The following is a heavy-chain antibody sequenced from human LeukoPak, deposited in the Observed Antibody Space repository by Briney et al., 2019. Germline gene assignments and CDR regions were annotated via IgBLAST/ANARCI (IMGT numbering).Heavy chain of an antibody. CDR1: GGSISSYY. D-gene: IGHD1-1*01. J-gene: IGHJ2*01. V-gene: IGHV4-59*08. Sequence: SETLSLTCTVSGGSISSYYWSWIRQPPGKGLEWIGYIYYSGSTNYNPSLKSRVTISVDTSKNQFSLKLSSVTAADTAVYYCATTTRSWRYFDLWGRGTLVTVSS. CDR2: IYYSGST. CDR3: ATTTRSWRYFDL.